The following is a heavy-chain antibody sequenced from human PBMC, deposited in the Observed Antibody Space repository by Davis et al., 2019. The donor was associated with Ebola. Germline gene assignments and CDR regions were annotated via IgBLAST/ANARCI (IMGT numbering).Heavy chain of an antibody. CDR2: IWYDGSNK. Sequence: GGSLRLSCAASGFTFSSYGMHWVRQAPGKGLEWVAVIWYDGSNKYYADCVKGRFTISRHNSKNTLYLQMNSLRAEDTAVYYCARGGLYYYGMDVWGQGTTVTVSS. V-gene: IGHV3-33*01. CDR1: GFTFSSYG. J-gene: IGHJ6*02. CDR3: ARGGLYYYGMDV. D-gene: IGHD3-10*01.